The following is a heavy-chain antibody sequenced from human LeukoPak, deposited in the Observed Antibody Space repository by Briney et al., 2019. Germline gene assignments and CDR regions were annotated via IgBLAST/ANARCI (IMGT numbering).Heavy chain of an antibody. V-gene: IGHV4-59*01. J-gene: IGHJ3*02. CDR2: IYYSGST. CDR1: GASISSYY. CDR3: ARGRPYYYDSSGYYKGDAFDI. Sequence: SETLSLTCTVSGASISSYYWSCLRQPPGKGLEWIGYIYYSGSTNYNPSLKSRVTISVDTSKNQFSLKLSSVTAADTAVYYCARGRPYYYDSSGYYKGDAFDIWGQGTMVTVSS. D-gene: IGHD3-22*01.